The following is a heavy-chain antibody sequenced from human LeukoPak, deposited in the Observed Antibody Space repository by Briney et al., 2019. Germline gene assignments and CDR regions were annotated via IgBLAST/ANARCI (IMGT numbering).Heavy chain of an antibody. Sequence: SETLSLTCTVSGGSISSSSYYWGWIRQPPGKGLEWIGSIYYSGSTYYNPSLKSRVTISVDTSKNQFSLKLSSVTAADTAVYYCARISSHYYGSGSCPGFDYWGQGTLVTVSS. CDR3: ARISSHYYGSGSCPGFDY. CDR1: GGSISSSSYY. V-gene: IGHV4-39*01. D-gene: IGHD3-10*01. CDR2: IYYSGST. J-gene: IGHJ4*02.